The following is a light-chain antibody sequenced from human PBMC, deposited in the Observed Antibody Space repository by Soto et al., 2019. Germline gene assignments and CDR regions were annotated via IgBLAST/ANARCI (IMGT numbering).Light chain of an antibody. J-gene: IGLJ2*01. V-gene: IGLV1-47*01. CDR3: AAWDNSLRGVV. Sequence: QSVLTQAPTASGTPGQRVTMSCSGSTSNIGSEFVFWYQQFPGTAPKLLMQRDDQRPSGVPDRFSGSKSGTTASLVISGLRSEDEADYHCAAWDNSLRGVVFGGGTKVTV. CDR1: TSNIGSEF. CDR2: RDD.